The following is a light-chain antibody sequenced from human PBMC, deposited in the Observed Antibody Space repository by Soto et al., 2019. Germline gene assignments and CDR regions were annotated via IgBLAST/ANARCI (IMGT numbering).Light chain of an antibody. CDR3: HQYGNSGFT. V-gene: IGKV3-11*01. Sequence: EIVLTQSPATLSLSPGETATLSCRASQSVSSYLAWYQQKPGQAPRLLIYDASNRATGIPARFSGSGSGTEFTLTISRLEPEDFAVYYCHQYGNSGFTFGHGTKVDIK. CDR1: QSVSSY. CDR2: DAS. J-gene: IGKJ3*01.